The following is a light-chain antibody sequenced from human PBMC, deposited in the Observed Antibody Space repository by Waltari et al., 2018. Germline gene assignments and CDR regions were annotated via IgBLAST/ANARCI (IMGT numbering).Light chain of an antibody. CDR3: HQYSSAPRT. J-gene: IGKJ1*01. CDR2: WAS. V-gene: IGKV4-1*01. Sequence: DIVMTQSPDSLAVSLGERATINCKSSQSILHSSSNKNYLAWYQQKPGQPPKLPIYWASPRESWVPHRFSGSGSETDFTLTISGLQADDVPVYYSHQYSSAPRTFGQGTKLEIK. CDR1: QSILHSSSNKNY.